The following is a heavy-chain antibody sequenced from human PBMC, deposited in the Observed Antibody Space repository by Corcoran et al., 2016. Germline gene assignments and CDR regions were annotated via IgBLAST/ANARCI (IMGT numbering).Heavy chain of an antibody. CDR1: GDTFTSYY. V-gene: IGHV1-46*01. D-gene: IGHD6-13*01. CDR2: VNPSDGST. CDR3: ARDGSGSSSWYSGRY. J-gene: IGHJ3*01. Sequence: QVQLVQSGAEVKKPGASVKVSCKASGDTFTSYYMHWVRQAPGQGLEWMGIVNPSDGSTSYAQKFQGRVTMTWDTSTSTLDMELSSLGSEEPAVYYCARDGSGSSSWYSGRYWGQGTMVTVSS.